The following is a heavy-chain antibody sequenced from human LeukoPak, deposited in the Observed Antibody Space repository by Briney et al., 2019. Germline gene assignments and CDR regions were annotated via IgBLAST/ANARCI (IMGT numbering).Heavy chain of an antibody. J-gene: IGHJ4*02. V-gene: IGHV4-39*07. Sequence: SETLSLTCSVSGGSISSSSYYWGWIRQPPGKGLEWIGSIFYSGTTYYNPSLKSRVTISVDTSKNQFSLKLSSVTAADTAVYYCARAALYSSGWYWDYWGQGTLVTVSS. CDR1: GGSISSSSYY. D-gene: IGHD6-19*01. CDR2: IFYSGTT. CDR3: ARAALYSSGWYWDY.